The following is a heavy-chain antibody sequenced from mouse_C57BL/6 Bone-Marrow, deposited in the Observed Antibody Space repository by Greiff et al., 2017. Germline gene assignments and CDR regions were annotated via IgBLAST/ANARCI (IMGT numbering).Heavy chain of an antibody. CDR1: GFTFSDFY. Sequence: EVQGVESGGGLVQSGRSLRLSCATSGFTFSDFYMEWVRQAPGKGLEWIAASRNKANDYTTAYSASVKGRFIVSRDTSQSILYLQMNARRAEETAIYYCARDHYGSSYWYFDVWGTGTTVTVSS. CDR3: ARDHYGSSYWYFDV. V-gene: IGHV7-1*01. D-gene: IGHD1-1*01. CDR2: SRNKANDYTT. J-gene: IGHJ1*03.